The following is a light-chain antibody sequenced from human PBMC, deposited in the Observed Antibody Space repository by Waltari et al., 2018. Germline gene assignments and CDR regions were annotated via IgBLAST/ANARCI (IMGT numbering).Light chain of an antibody. V-gene: IGLV2-11*01. CDR2: DVT. CDR3: CSYAGSYTHVV. CDR1: SSDVGGSDY. J-gene: IGLJ2*01. Sequence: QSALTHPRSVSGSPGQSVPISCTGTSSDVGGSDYVSWYQHHPGKAPKLMIWDVTKRPSGVPDRFSGSKSGNTASLTISGLQAEDEADYYCCSYAGSYTHVVFGGGTKLTVL.